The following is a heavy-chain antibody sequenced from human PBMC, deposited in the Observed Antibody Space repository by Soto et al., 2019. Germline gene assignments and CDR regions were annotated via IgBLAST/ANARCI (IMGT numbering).Heavy chain of an antibody. CDR3: AKEWWFGGAVDDGS. V-gene: IGHV3-7*01. J-gene: IGHJ4*02. CDR2: IKHDGSEK. Sequence: GGSLRLSCAASGFTFSGFWMTWVRQAPGKGLEWLAHIKHDGSEKYYVDSVRGRFTISRDNTKNSLYLQMNSLRAEDTAVYYCAKEWWFGGAVDDGSGGQGTLVTVSS. CDR1: GFTFSGFW. D-gene: IGHD3-16*01.